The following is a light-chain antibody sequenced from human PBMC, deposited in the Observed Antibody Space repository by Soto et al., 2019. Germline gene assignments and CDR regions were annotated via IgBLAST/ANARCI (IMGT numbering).Light chain of an antibody. V-gene: IGKV1-5*03. CDR3: QQYNSYPWT. CDR2: KAS. CDR1: QSISSW. Sequence: DIQMTQSPPTLSASVGDRVTITCRASQSISSWLAWYQQKPGKAPKLLIYKASSLESGVPSRFSGSGSGTEFTLTISSLQPDDFATYYCQQYNSYPWTFGQGTKVDNK. J-gene: IGKJ1*01.